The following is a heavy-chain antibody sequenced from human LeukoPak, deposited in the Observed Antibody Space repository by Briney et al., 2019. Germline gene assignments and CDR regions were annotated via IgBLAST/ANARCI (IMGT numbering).Heavy chain of an antibody. V-gene: IGHV1-69*05. Sequence: GSSVKVSCKASGGTFSSYAISWVRQAPGQGLEWMGGIIPIFGTANYAQKFQGRVTITTDESTSTAYMELSSLRSEDTAVYYCARANDGNYDPPRTHHNWFDPWGQGTLVTVSS. CDR1: GGTFSSYA. J-gene: IGHJ5*02. D-gene: IGHD3-3*01. CDR3: ARANDGNYDPPRTHHNWFDP. CDR2: IIPIFGTA.